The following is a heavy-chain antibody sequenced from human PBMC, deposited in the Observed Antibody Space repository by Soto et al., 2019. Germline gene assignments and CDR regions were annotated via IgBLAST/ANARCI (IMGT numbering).Heavy chain of an antibody. Sequence: PSETLSLTCTVSGGSISSYYWSWLRQPPGKGLERIGYIYYSGSTNYNPSLKSRVTISVDTPKNQFSLKLSSVTAADAAVYYCAGDLGVRGVIIGPDYSSGMDVWGQGSTVTVSS. CDR3: AGDLGVRGVIIGPDYSSGMDV. D-gene: IGHD3-10*01. J-gene: IGHJ6*02. CDR2: IYYSGST. CDR1: GGSISSYY. V-gene: IGHV4-59*01.